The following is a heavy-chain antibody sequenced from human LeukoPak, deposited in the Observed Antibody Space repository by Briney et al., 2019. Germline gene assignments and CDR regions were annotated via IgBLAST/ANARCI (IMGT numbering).Heavy chain of an antibody. Sequence: PSETLSLTCAVYGGSITGYYWSWIRQTPGRGLEWVGEIHYTGATSYNPSLKSRATITTDTSKNQFSLRLSSVTAADTAVYYCARGNILTGYCFDFWGQGALVTVSS. CDR2: IHYTGAT. J-gene: IGHJ4*02. CDR3: ARGNILTGYCFDF. V-gene: IGHV4-34*01. CDR1: GGSITGYY. D-gene: IGHD3-9*01.